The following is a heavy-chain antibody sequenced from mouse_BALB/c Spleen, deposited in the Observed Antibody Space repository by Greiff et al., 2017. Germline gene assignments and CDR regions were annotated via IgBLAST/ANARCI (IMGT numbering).Heavy chain of an antibody. CDR1: GYSITSDYA. D-gene: IGHD2-3*01. J-gene: IGHJ3*01. CDR2: ISYSGST. CDR3: ARGIYDGYYEAY. V-gene: IGHV3-2*02. Sequence: EVMLVESGPGLVKPSQSLSLTCTVTGYSITSDYAWNWIRQFPGNKLEWMGYISYSGSTSYNPSLKSRISITRDTSKNQFFLQLNSVTTEDTATYYCARGIYDGYYEAYWGQGTLVTVSA.